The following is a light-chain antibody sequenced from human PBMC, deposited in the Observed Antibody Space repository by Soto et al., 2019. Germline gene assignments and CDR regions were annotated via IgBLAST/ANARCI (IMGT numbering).Light chain of an antibody. CDR3: QQYYSYPLST. CDR1: QGISSY. CDR2: SAS. Sequence: AIRMTQSPSSLSASTGARVPITCRASQGISSYLAWYQQKPGKAPTLLIYSASTLQSGVPSRFSGSGSGTDFTLTISCLQSEDFATYYCQQYYSYPLSTFGQGNKVEIK. J-gene: IGKJ2*01. V-gene: IGKV1-8*01.